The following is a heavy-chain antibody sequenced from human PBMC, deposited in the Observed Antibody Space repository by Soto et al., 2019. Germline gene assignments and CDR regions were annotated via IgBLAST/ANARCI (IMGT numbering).Heavy chain of an antibody. CDR1: GGSISSGGYY. D-gene: IGHD1-26*01. V-gene: IGHV4-31*03. CDR3: ARGRIVGATFDP. Sequence: SETLSLTCTVSGGSISSGGYYWSWIRQHPGKGLEWIGYIYYSGGTYYNPSLKSRVTISVDTSKNQFSLKLSSVTAADTAVYYCARGRIVGATFDPWGQGTLVTVSS. CDR2: IYYSGGT. J-gene: IGHJ5*02.